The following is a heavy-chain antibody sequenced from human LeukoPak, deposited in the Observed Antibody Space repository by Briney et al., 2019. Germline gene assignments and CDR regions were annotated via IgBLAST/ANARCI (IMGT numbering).Heavy chain of an antibody. J-gene: IGHJ6*03. V-gene: IGHV1-24*01. CDR2: FDPEDGET. D-gene: IGHD5-18*01. CDR3: ATIKQLDYYYYYMDV. CDR1: GYTLTELS. Sequence: ASVKVSCKVSGYTLTELSMHWVRQAPGKGLEWMGGFDPEDGETIYAQKFQGRVAMTEDTSTDTAYMELSSLRSEDTAVYYCATIKQLDYYYYYMDVWGKGTTVTVSS.